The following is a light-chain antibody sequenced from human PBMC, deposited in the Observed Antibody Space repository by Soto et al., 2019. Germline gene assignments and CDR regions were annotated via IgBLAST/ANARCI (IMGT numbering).Light chain of an antibody. V-gene: IGLV2-14*03. Sequence: QSALTQPASMSGSPGQSITISCTGTSSDIGRYDYVSWYQQLPGKAPKLIIYRVINRPSGVSDRFSGSKSGNSASLSISGLHPDDEASYFCGSYTSATTWVFGGGTKVTV. J-gene: IGLJ3*02. CDR3: GSYTSATTWV. CDR2: RVI. CDR1: SSDIGRYDY.